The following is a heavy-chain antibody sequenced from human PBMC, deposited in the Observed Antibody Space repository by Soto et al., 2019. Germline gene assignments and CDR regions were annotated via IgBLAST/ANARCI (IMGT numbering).Heavy chain of an antibody. V-gene: IGHV1-69*01. D-gene: IGHD5-12*01. J-gene: IGHJ3*02. CDR3: ARVRGGMATIRDAFDI. Sequence: QVQLVQSGAEVKKPGSPVKVFCKASGGTFSTYGISWVRQAPGQGLAWKGGNIPVLGTANYAQKDQGRVTITADESTTTAYRELSSLRSEDTAVYYCARVRGGMATIRDAFDIWGQGTMVTVSS. CDR1: GGTFSTYG. CDR2: NIPVLGTA.